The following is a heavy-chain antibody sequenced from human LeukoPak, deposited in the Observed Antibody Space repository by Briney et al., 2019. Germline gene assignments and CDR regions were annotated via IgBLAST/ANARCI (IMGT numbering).Heavy chain of an antibody. CDR1: GFTFSNYW. V-gene: IGHV3-7*01. CDR2: IKQDGSEK. Sequence: PGGSLRLSCAVSGFTFSNYWMAWVRQAPGKGLEWVANIKQDGSEKYYVDSVKGRFTISRDNAKNSLYLQMNSLRAEDTAVYYCARPYSSSSNNWFDPWGQGTLVTVSS. J-gene: IGHJ5*02. D-gene: IGHD6-13*01. CDR3: ARPYSSSSNNWFDP.